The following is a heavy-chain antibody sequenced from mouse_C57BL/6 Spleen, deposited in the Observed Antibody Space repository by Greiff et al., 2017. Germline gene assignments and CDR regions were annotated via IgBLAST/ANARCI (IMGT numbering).Heavy chain of an antibody. CDR3: ARRDYCGSSYNWYFDV. J-gene: IGHJ1*03. D-gene: IGHD1-1*01. CDR1: GYTFTSYW. CDR2: IDPSDSET. Sequence: QVQLQQPGAELVRPGSSVKLSCKASGYTFTSYWMHWVKQRPIQGLEWIGNIDPSDSETHYNQKFKDKATLTVDKSSSTAYMQLSSLTSEDSAVYYCARRDYCGSSYNWYFDVWGTGTTVTVSS. V-gene: IGHV1-52*01.